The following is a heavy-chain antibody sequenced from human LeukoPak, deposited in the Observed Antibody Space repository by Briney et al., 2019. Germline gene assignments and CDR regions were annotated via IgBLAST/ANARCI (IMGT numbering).Heavy chain of an antibody. CDR3: ARRYDFWSGYPPPLDY. V-gene: IGHV4-34*01. CDR1: GGSFSGYY. J-gene: IGHJ4*02. CDR2: INPSRNT. D-gene: IGHD3-3*01. Sequence: PSETLSLTCAVYGGSFSGYYWNWIRQPPGKGLEWIGQINPSRNTNYNPSLKSRVTISVDTSKKQFSLKLSSVTAADTAVYYCARRYDFWSGYPPPLDYWGQGTLVTVSS.